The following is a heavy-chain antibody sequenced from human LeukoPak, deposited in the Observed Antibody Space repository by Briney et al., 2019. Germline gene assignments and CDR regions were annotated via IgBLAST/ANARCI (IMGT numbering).Heavy chain of an antibody. CDR3: TSRLDD. D-gene: IGHD3-16*01. V-gene: IGHV3-7*01. Sequence: PGRSLRLSCAASGFTFSSYAMHWVRQAPGKGLEWVANIKHDESEKNYLDSVKGRFTISRDNAQNSLYLQMNGLRVEDTAVYYCTSRLDDWGQGTLVTVSS. CDR1: GFTFSSYA. CDR2: IKHDESEK. J-gene: IGHJ4*02.